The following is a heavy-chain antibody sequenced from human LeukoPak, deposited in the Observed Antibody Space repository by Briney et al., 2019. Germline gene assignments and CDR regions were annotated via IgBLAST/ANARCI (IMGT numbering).Heavy chain of an antibody. V-gene: IGHV3-15*01. CDR2: IKSKTDGGTT. CDR1: GITLSFYG. CDR3: TTAEGGKVVPAPDY. Sequence: GGSLRLSCAASGITLSFYGFHWVRQAPGKGLEWVGRIKSKTDGGTTDYAAPVKGRFTISRDDSKNTLYLQMNSLKTEDTAVYYCTTAEGGKVVPAPDYWGQGTLVTVSS. D-gene: IGHD2-2*01. J-gene: IGHJ4*02.